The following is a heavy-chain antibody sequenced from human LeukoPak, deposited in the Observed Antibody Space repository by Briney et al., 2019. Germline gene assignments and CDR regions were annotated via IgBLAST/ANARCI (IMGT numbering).Heavy chain of an antibody. CDR1: GYSITSAYY. V-gene: IGHV4-38-2*02. CDR2: IFYSGST. J-gene: IGHJ3*02. CDR3: AKSNGYGLVDI. Sequence: SETLSLTCTVSGYSITSAYYWGWIRQPPGKGLEWIGNIFYSGSTYYSPSLRSRVTISLDTSRNQFSLKLNSVTAADTAVYYCAKSNGYGLVDIWGQGTMVTVSS. D-gene: IGHD3-10*01.